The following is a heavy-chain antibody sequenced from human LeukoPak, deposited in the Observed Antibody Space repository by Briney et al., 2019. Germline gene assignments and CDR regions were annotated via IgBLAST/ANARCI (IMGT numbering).Heavy chain of an antibody. CDR3: ARLVSAYLDGSGSYVFDY. CDR1: GGSISSSSYY. J-gene: IGHJ4*02. Sequence: SETLSLTCTVSGGSISSSSYYWSWIRQPPGKGLEWIGYIYYSGSTNYNPSLKSRVTISVDTSKNQFSLKLSSVTAADTAVYYCARLVSAYLDGSGSYVFDYWGQGTLVTVSS. D-gene: IGHD3-10*01. CDR2: IYYSGST. V-gene: IGHV4-61*05.